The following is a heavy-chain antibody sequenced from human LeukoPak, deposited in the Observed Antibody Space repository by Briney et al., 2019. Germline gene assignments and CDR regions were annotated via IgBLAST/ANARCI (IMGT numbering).Heavy chain of an antibody. Sequence: SETLSLTCTVSGGSISGYYWSWRRQPPGKGGGWLWNLYYMESACFKSYLKSRVTTSVDTSSNEFSLQLSSVTAAGTAVYYCARCTTCGGDCHIRVYWGGGILVAVPS. J-gene: IGHJ4*02. CDR1: GGSISGYY. CDR2: LYYMESA. CDR3: ARCTTCGGDCHIRVY. D-gene: IGHD2-21*02. V-gene: IGHV4-59*01.